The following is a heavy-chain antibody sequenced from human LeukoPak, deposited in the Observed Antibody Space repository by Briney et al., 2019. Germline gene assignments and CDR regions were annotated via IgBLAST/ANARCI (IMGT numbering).Heavy chain of an antibody. CDR3: ARDSIVVVPAAKMGHYYYYYGMDV. Sequence: SQTLSLTCAISGDSVSSNSAAWNWIRQSPSRGLEWLGRTYYRSKWYNDYAVSVKSRITINPDTSKNQFSLQLNSVTPEDTAVYYCARDSIVVVPAAKMGHYYYYYGMDVWGQGTTVTVSS. CDR1: GDSVSSNSAA. J-gene: IGHJ6*02. D-gene: IGHD2-2*01. CDR2: TYYRSKWYN. V-gene: IGHV6-1*01.